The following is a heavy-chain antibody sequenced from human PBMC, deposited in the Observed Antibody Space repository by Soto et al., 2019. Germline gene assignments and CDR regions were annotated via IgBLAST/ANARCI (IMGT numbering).Heavy chain of an antibody. Sequence: PGGSLRLSCAASGFTFSSYGMHWVPQAPGKGLEWVATIRSTGSNKYYADSVKGRFTISRDNSKNTLYLQMNGLRVEDTAVYYCAKDRLAGNFDYWGQGTQVTVSS. J-gene: IGHJ4*02. CDR3: AKDRLAGNFDY. CDR2: IRSTGSNK. CDR1: GFTFSSYG. V-gene: IGHV3-30*02.